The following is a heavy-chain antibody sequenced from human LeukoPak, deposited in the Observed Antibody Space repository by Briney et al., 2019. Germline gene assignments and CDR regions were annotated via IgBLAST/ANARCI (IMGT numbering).Heavy chain of an antibody. D-gene: IGHD1-26*01. J-gene: IGHJ6*02. Sequence: ASVKVSCKASGGTFSSYTISWVRQAPGQGLEWMGRIIPILGIANYAQKFQGRVTITADKSTSTAYMELSSLRSEDTAVYYCARAAGIATAQTPYGMDVWGQGTTVTASS. CDR1: GGTFSSYT. V-gene: IGHV1-69*02. CDR2: IIPILGIA. CDR3: ARAAGIATAQTPYGMDV.